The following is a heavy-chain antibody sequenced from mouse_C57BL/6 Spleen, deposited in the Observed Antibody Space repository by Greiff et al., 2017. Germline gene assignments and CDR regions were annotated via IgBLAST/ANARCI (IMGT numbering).Heavy chain of an antibody. V-gene: IGHV2-2*01. CDR3: ARRWDGYFDY. D-gene: IGHD4-1*01. Sequence: VQLQQSGPGLVQPSQSLSITCTVSGFSLTSYGVHWVRQSPGKGLEWLGVIWSGGSTDYNAAFISRLSISKDNSKSQVFFKMNSLHADDTAIYYCARRWDGYFDYWGQGTTLTVSS. CDR2: IWSGGST. CDR1: GFSLTSYG. J-gene: IGHJ2*01.